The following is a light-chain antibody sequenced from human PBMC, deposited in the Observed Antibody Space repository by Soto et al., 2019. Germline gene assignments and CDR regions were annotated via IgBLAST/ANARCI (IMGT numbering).Light chain of an antibody. CDR3: CSNAGGYV. Sequence: QSALTQPRSVSGSPGQSVTISCTGTSSDVGGYNYVSWYRQYPGEAPKLMIYDVSKRPSGVPDRFSGSRSGNTASLTISGFQAEEEADYYCCSNAGGYVFGTGTKLTVL. CDR2: DVS. V-gene: IGLV2-11*01. CDR1: SSDVGGYNY. J-gene: IGLJ1*01.